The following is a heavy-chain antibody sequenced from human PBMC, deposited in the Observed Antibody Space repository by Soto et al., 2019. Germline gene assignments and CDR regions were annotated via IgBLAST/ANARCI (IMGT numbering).Heavy chain of an antibody. CDR3: ARHDFGVVNIWFDP. CDR2: IYYSGTT. CDR1: GGSISSSSYY. J-gene: IGHJ5*02. D-gene: IGHD3-3*01. Sequence: SETLCLTCTVSGGSISSSSYYWGWIRQPPGKGLEWIGTIYYSGTTYYNPSLKSRVTISVDTSKNQFSLKLSSVTAADTAVYYCARHDFGVVNIWFDPWGQGTLVTVS. V-gene: IGHV4-39*01.